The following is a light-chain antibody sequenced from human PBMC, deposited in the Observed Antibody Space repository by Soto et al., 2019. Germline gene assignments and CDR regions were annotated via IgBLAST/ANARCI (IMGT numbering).Light chain of an antibody. CDR2: AAS. Sequence: DIQMTQSPSSLSASVGDRVTITCRASQSISSYLNWYQQKPGKAPKLLIYAASSLQSGVPSRFSGSGSGTDFTLTISSLQPEDFATYYCQQSYSTPLFGQGTMVDI. J-gene: IGKJ1*01. V-gene: IGKV1-39*01. CDR1: QSISSY. CDR3: QQSYSTPL.